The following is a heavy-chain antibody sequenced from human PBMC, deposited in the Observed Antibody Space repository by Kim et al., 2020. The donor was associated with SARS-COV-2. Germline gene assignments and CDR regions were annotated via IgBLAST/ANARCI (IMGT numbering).Heavy chain of an antibody. J-gene: IGHJ6*02. Sequence: YADSLKGRFTSYRDNAKNSLYLQMNSLRAEDTAVYYCARDPRPHHYGMDVWGQGTTVTVSS. CDR3: ARDPRPHHYGMDV. V-gene: IGHV3-11*05.